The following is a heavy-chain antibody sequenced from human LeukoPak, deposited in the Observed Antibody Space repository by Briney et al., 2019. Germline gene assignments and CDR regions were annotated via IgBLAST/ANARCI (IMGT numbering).Heavy chain of an antibody. CDR2: MSSNGGST. V-gene: IGHV3-64*01. D-gene: IGHD3-10*01. J-gene: IGHJ3*02. Sequence: GGSLRLSCAASGFTFSSYAMRWVRQAPGKGLEYVAAMSSNGGSTYYANSVKGRFTISRDNSKNTLYLQMGSLRAEDMAVYYCARLIWFGESVDAFDIWGQGTMVTVSS. CDR1: GFTFSSYA. CDR3: ARLIWFGESVDAFDI.